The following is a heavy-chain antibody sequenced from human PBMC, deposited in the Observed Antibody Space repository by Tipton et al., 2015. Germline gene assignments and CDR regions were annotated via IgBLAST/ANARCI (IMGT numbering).Heavy chain of an antibody. CDR2: IYYSGST. J-gene: IGHJ2*01. CDR1: GGSVTSGSYY. Sequence: TLSLTCTVSGGSVTSGSYYWNWIRQPPGQGLEWIGYIYYSGSTNYNPSLKSRVTMSVDTSKNQFSLKLSSVTAADTAVYYCARAHSSGWNDWYFDLWGRGTLVTVSS. D-gene: IGHD6-19*01. CDR3: ARAHSSGWNDWYFDL. V-gene: IGHV4-61*01.